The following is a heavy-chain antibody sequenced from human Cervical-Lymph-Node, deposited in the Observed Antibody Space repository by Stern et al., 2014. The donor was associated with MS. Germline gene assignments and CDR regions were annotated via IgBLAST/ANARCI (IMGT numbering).Heavy chain of an antibody. CDR3: AREVAGHRLGMMDV. V-gene: IGHV1-46*01. J-gene: IGHJ6*02. CDR2: INPSGGST. D-gene: IGHD6-19*01. CDR1: GYTFTNYY. Sequence: QLVQSGAEVKKPGASVKVSCKASGYTFTNYYMHWVRQAPGQGLEWVGIINPSGGSTSNAQKFQGRVTMNRDTSTSTVHMELSSLRSEDTAVYYCAREVAGHRLGMMDVWGQGTTVTVSS.